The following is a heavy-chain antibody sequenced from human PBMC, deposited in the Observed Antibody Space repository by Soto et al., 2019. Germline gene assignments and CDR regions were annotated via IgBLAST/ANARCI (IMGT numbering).Heavy chain of an antibody. CDR2: ISWNSGSI. CDR1: GFTFSNAG. J-gene: IGHJ3*02. Sequence: GGSLRLSCAASGFTFSNAGINWVRQAPGKGLEWVSGISWNSGSIGYADSVKGRFTISRDNAKNSLYLQMNSLRGEDTALYYCAKDILGRAPARWAFDIWDQGTMLTVSS. V-gene: IGHV3-9*01. D-gene: IGHD6-6*01. CDR3: AKDILGRAPARWAFDI.